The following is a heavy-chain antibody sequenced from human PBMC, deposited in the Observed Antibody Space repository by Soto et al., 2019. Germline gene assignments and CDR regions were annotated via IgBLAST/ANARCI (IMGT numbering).Heavy chain of an antibody. CDR1: GYTFTGYY. J-gene: IGHJ4*02. D-gene: IGHD2-21*02. V-gene: IGHV1-2*04. Sequence: ASVKVSCKASGYTFTGYYMHWVRQAPGQGLEWMGWINPNSGGTNYVQKFQGWVTMTRDTSISTAYMELSSLRSEDTAVYYCARSIVVVTALDYWGQGTLVTVSS. CDR3: ARSIVVVTALDY. CDR2: INPNSGGT.